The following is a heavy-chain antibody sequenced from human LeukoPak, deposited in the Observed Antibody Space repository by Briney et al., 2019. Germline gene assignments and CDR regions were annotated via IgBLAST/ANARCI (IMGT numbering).Heavy chain of an antibody. CDR3: ARDLDVYNWFDS. CDR2: ISYSGYT. CDR1: GGSISTHY. D-gene: IGHD5-24*01. V-gene: IGHV4-59*11. Sequence: PSETLSLTCTVSGGSISTHYWNWIRQPPGRGLEWIAYISYSGYTNYNPSLKSRVFISLDTSKNQFSLNLSSVTAADTAVYFCARDLDVYNWFDSWGQGTLVTVSS. J-gene: IGHJ5*01.